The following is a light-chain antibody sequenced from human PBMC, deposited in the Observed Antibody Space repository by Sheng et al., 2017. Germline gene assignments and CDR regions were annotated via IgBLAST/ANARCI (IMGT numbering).Light chain of an antibody. CDR1: QTISSKH. CDR2: GAT. J-gene: IGKJ2*03. CDR3: HQYGDSPPYS. V-gene: IGKV3-20*01. Sequence: EIVLTQSPGTLSLPLGQRATLSCRASQTISSKHLAWYQHKPGQAPSLLIYGATDRATGVPDRFSGTGSGTDFTVTISRVEAEDAAVYYCHQYGDSPPYSFGRGTKLEIK.